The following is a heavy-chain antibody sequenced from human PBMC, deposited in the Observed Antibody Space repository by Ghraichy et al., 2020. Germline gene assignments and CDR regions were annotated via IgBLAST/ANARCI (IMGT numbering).Heavy chain of an antibody. CDR2: ISSRGITI. J-gene: IGHJ6*02. Sequence: GGSLRLSCPASGFRFSDYYMSWIRQAPGKGLEWVSYISSRGITIYYADSVEGRFTSSRDYAKKTLYLQMNSLRAEDTAVYFCARVYATLYGMDVWGQGTTVTLPS. V-gene: IGHV3-11*01. CDR1: GFRFSDYY. CDR3: ARVYATLYGMDV. D-gene: IGHD2-8*01.